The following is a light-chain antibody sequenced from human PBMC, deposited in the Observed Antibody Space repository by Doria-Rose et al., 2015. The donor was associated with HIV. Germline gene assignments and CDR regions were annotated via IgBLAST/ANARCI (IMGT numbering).Light chain of an antibody. CDR2: DGS. Sequence: TQSPGTLSLSPGERATLSCRASQSFGGTYLAWYQQKPGQAPSLLIYDGSTRATGISDRFSASGSGTDFTLTINRLEPEDFALYYCHQYGTSWTFGQRTKVEI. CDR1: QSFGGTY. CDR3: HQYGTSWT. J-gene: IGKJ1*01. V-gene: IGKV3-20*01.